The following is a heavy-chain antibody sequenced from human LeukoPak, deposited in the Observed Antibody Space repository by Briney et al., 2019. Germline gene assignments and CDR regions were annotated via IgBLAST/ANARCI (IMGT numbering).Heavy chain of an antibody. V-gene: IGHV3-43*01. D-gene: IGHD5-24*01. CDR2: ISWDATNK. Sequence: GGSLRLSCAGSGFTFDDYTIHWVRQAPGKGLEWVSLISWDATNKFYADSVKGRFTVSRDNSKNSLYLEMNSLRTEDTASYYCVKEMGTIYFDYWGRGTLVTVSS. CDR1: GFTFDDYT. CDR3: VKEMGTIYFDY. J-gene: IGHJ4*02.